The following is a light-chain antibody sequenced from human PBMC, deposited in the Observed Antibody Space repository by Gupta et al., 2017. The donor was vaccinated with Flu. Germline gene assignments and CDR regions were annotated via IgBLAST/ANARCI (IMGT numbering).Light chain of an antibody. Sequence: ELVLTQSPATLSLSPGERATLSCRASQSVSKYLAWFQQKPGQAPRLLIYDASNRATGIPARFSGSGSGTDFTLTISSLEPEDLAVYYCQQRSNWPLTFVGGTKVEI. J-gene: IGKJ4*01. CDR1: QSVSKY. V-gene: IGKV3-11*01. CDR3: QQRSNWPLT. CDR2: DAS.